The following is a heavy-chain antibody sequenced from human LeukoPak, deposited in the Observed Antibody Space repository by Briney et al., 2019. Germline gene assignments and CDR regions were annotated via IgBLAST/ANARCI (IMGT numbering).Heavy chain of an antibody. CDR2: IYYSGST. D-gene: IGHD3-22*01. J-gene: IGHJ3*02. V-gene: IGHV4-59*01. Sequence: SETLSLTCTVSGGSISSYCWSWIRQPPGKGLEWIGYIYYSGSTNYNPSLKSRVTISVDTSKNQFSLTLSSVTAADTDVYYCARCSSSGYYTNDAFDIWGQGTMVSVSS. CDR1: GGSISSYC. CDR3: ARCSSSGYYTNDAFDI.